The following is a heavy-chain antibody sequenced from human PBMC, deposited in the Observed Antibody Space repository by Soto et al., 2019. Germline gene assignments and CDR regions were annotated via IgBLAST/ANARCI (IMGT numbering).Heavy chain of an antibody. V-gene: IGHV4-34*01. Sequence: PSETLSLTCAVYGGSFSGYYWSWIRQPPGKGLEWIGEINHSGSTNYNPSLKSRVTISVDTSKNQFSLKLSSVTAADTAVYYCARGLRELGIAAAGTWGDNWFDPWGQGTLVTVSS. D-gene: IGHD6-13*01. J-gene: IGHJ5*02. CDR1: GGSFSGYY. CDR3: ARGLRELGIAAAGTWGDNWFDP. CDR2: INHSGST.